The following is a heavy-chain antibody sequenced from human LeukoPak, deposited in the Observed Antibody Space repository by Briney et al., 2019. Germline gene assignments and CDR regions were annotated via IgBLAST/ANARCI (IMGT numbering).Heavy chain of an antibody. V-gene: IGHV4-59*08. D-gene: IGHD5-12*01. CDR2: IYVSGTT. Sequence: SETLSLTCTVSGGSISSYYWSWIRQPPGKGLEWIGYIYVSGTTNYNPSLKSRVTISVDMSKNQFSLRLSSATAADTAVYYCASVDIVVTRVAWWGQGTPVTVSS. CDR3: ASVDIVVTRVAW. CDR1: GGSISSYY. J-gene: IGHJ4*02.